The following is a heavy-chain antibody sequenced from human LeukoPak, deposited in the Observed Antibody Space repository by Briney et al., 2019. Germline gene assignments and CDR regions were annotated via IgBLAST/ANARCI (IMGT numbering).Heavy chain of an antibody. CDR1: GGSITNFY. CDR2: IYYTGST. V-gene: IGHV4-59*08. J-gene: IGHJ2*01. CDR3: AASRWYFDV. Sequence: PSETLSLTCTVSGGSITNFYWSWVRQPPGKRLEWLGFIYYTGSTTYNPSLESRVTISVDTSKNQFSLRLRSVTAADTAVYYCAASRWYFDVWAVVLWSQSPQ.